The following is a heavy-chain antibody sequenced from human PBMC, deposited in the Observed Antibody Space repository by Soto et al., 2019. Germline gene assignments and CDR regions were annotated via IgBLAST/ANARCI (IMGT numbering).Heavy chain of an antibody. D-gene: IGHD3-10*01. CDR2: IYHSEST. V-gene: IGHV4-31*03. CDR1: GGSITTANSY. Sequence: QVQLQESGPGLVKPSQTLSLTCTVSGGSITTANSYWTWIRQHPGKGLEWIGYIYHSESTYYNPSLKSRVTMSIDKSQNQFSLTLTSLTAAVSAIFYCARDRLSLIRGVPHYDGIGVWGQGSTVTVSS. CDR3: ARDRLSLIRGVPHYDGIGV. J-gene: IGHJ6*02.